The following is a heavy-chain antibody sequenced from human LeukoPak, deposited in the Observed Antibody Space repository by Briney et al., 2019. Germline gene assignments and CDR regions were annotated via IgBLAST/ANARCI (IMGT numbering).Heavy chain of an antibody. CDR3: AKDSAVSGSYPDASDI. V-gene: IGHV3-30-3*01. Sequence: GGSLRLSCAASGFTFSSYAMHWVRQAPGKGLEWVAVISYDGSNKYYIDSVKGRFTLSRDNSKNTLYLQMNSLRAEDTAVYYCAKDSAVSGSYPDASDIWGQGTMVTVSS. D-gene: IGHD1-26*01. J-gene: IGHJ3*02. CDR1: GFTFSSYA. CDR2: ISYDGSNK.